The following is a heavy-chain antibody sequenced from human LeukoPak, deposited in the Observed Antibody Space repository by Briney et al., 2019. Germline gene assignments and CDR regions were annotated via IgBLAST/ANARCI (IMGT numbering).Heavy chain of an antibody. CDR1: GYTFTSYG. Sequence: GASVKVSCKASGYTFTSYGISWVRQAPGQGLEWMGWISAYNGNTNYAQKLQGRVTMTTDTSTSTAYMELRSLRSDDTAVYYCARDNTTPHQNYYDSSGYFYYYYGMDVWGQGTTVTVSS. CDR2: ISAYNGNT. V-gene: IGHV1-18*01. D-gene: IGHD3-22*01. CDR3: ARDNTTPHQNYYDSSGYFYYYYGMDV. J-gene: IGHJ6*02.